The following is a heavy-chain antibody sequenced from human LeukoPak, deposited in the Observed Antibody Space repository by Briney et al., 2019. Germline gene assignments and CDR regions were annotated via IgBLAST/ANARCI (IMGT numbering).Heavy chain of an antibody. V-gene: IGHV3-23*01. CDR1: GFTFSSYG. CDR3: AKSRGSGLFDY. J-gene: IGHJ4*02. CDR2: ISGSGGST. D-gene: IGHD3/OR15-3a*01. Sequence: GGSLRLSCAASGFTFSSYGMSWVRQAPGKGLEWVSAISGSGGSTYYADSVKGRFTISRDNSKNTLYLQMNSLRAEDTALYYCAKSRGSGLFDYWGQGTLVTVAS.